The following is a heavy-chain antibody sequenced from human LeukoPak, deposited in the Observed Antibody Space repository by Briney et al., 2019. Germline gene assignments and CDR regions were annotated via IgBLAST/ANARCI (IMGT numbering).Heavy chain of an antibody. CDR1: GGTFSSYA. D-gene: IGHD6-19*01. CDR2: IIPILAIA. Sequence: GASVKVSCKASGGTFSSYAISWVRQAPGQGLEWMGRIIPILAIANYALKFQGRVTITADKSTSTAYMELSSLRSEDTAVYYCARGTPSGWYGAVYWGQGTQVTVSS. J-gene: IGHJ4*02. V-gene: IGHV1-69*04. CDR3: ARGTPSGWYGAVY.